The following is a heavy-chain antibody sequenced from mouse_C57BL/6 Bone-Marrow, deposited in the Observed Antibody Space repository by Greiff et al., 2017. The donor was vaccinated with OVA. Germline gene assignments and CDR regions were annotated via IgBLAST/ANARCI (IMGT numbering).Heavy chain of an antibody. Sequence: EVKLVESGGGLVKPGGSLKLSCAASGFTFSSYTMSWVRQTPEKRLEWVATISGGGGNTYYPDSVKGRITISRDNAKNTLYLQMSSLRSEDTALYYCARHRFYYYGSSYYAMDYWGQGTSVTVSS. J-gene: IGHJ4*01. CDR2: ISGGGGNT. CDR3: ARHRFYYYGSSYYAMDY. CDR1: GFTFSSYT. V-gene: IGHV5-9*01. D-gene: IGHD1-1*01.